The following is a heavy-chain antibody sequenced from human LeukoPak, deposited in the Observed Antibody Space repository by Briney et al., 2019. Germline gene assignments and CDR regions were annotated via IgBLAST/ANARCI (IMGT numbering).Heavy chain of an antibody. Sequence: PSETLSLTCAVSGGSISSSNWWSWVRPPPGKGLEWIGEIYHSGSTNYNPSLKSRVTISVDKSKNQFSLKPSSVTAADTAVYYCARAESLGYCSSTSCHTPRVAFDIWGQGTMVTVSS. CDR3: ARAESLGYCSSTSCHTPRVAFDI. J-gene: IGHJ3*02. CDR1: GGSISSSNW. V-gene: IGHV4-4*02. D-gene: IGHD2-2*01. CDR2: IYHSGST.